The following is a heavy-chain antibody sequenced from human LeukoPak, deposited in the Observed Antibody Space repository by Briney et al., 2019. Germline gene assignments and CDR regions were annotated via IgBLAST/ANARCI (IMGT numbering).Heavy chain of an antibody. CDR1: GFTFSSYG. Sequence: TGGSLRLSCAASGFTFSSYGMPWVRQAPGKVLEWVAVIWYDGSNKYYADSVKGRFTISRDNSKNTLYLQMNSLRAEDTAVYYCAILAVAGRGQDYWGQGTLVTVSS. CDR2: IWYDGSNK. V-gene: IGHV3-33*01. CDR3: AILAVAGRGQDY. D-gene: IGHD6-19*01. J-gene: IGHJ4*02.